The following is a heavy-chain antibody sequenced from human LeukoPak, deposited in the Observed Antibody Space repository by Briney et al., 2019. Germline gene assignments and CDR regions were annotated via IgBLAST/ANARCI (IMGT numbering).Heavy chain of an antibody. CDR2: IIPIFGTA. Sequence: SVKVSCKASGGTFSSYAISWVRQAPGQGLEWMGGIIPIFGTANYAQKFQGRVTITADESTSTAYMELSSLRSEDTAVYYCARVKKSDYPTKDYYYGMDVWGQGTTVTVSS. CDR3: ARVKKSDYPTKDYYYGMDV. CDR1: GGTFSSYA. V-gene: IGHV1-69*13. J-gene: IGHJ6*02. D-gene: IGHD4-11*01.